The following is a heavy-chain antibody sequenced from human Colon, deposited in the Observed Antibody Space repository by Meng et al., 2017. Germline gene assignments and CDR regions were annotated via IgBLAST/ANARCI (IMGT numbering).Heavy chain of an antibody. Sequence: QMQLVQSGAEVRKPGASVKVSCTASGYIFTDYFIHWIRQAPGQGFEWLGRINPNSGGTSFARKFQGRVAMTRDTSTTTTYMELNTLTSDDTAVYYCARGRCTTASCYRVDPWGQGTLVTVSS. CDR1: GYIFTDYF. D-gene: IGHD2-8*01. V-gene: IGHV1-2*06. J-gene: IGHJ5*02. CDR2: INPNSGGT. CDR3: ARGRCTTASCYRVDP.